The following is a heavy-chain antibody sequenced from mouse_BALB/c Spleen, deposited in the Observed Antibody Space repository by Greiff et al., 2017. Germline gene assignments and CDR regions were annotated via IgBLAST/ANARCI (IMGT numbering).Heavy chain of an antibody. D-gene: IGHD2-12*01. V-gene: IGHV14-3*02. CDR2: IDPANGNT. J-gene: IGHJ3*01. CDR3: ARGNDGAWFAY. Sequence: VQLKQSGAELVKPGASVKLSCTASGFNIKDTYMHWVKQRPEQGLEWIGRIDPANGNTKYDPKFQGKATITADTSSNTAYLQLSSLTSEDTAVYYCARGNDGAWFAYWGQGTLVTVSA. CDR1: GFNIKDTY.